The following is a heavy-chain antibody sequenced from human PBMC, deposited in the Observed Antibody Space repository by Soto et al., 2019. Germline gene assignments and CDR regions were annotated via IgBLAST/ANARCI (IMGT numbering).Heavy chain of an antibody. V-gene: IGHV1-18*01. CDR3: ARERELGYYDILTGAYYYYGMDV. CDR1: GYTFTSYG. Sequence: GASVKVSCKASGYTFTSYGISWVRQAPGQGLEWMGWISAYNGNTNYAQKLQGRVTMTTDTSTSTAYMELRSLRSDATAVYYCARERELGYYDILTGAYYYYGMDVWGQGTTVTVSS. CDR2: ISAYNGNT. D-gene: IGHD3-9*01. J-gene: IGHJ6*02.